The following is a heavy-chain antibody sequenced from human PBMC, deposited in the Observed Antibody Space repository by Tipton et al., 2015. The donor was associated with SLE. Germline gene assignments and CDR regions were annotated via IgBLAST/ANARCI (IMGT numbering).Heavy chain of an antibody. CDR3: ARGRAFVQGGFDY. Sequence: TLSLTCSVSGYSISNDYYWGWIRQPPGKGLEWIGSIYHSGSTYYNPSLKSRATVSVDTSKNQFSLKLNSVTAADTAVFYCARGRAFVQGGFDYWGQGTLVTVSS. CDR2: IYHSGST. V-gene: IGHV4-38-2*02. D-gene: IGHD6-6*01. CDR1: GYSISNDYY. J-gene: IGHJ4*02.